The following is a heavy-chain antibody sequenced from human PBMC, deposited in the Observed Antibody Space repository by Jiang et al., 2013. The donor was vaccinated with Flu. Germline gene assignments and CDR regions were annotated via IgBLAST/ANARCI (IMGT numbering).Heavy chain of an antibody. CDR3: ARTISLQGYYGSGSYYNGWFDP. Sequence: SGYSFTSYWIGWVRQMPGKGLEWMGIIYPGDSDTRYSPSFQGQVTISADKSISTAYLQWSSLKASDTAMYYCARTISLQGYYGSGSYYNGWFDPWGQGTLVTVSS. D-gene: IGHD3-10*01. CDR1: GYSFTSYW. V-gene: IGHV5-51*01. J-gene: IGHJ5*02. CDR2: IYPGDSDT.